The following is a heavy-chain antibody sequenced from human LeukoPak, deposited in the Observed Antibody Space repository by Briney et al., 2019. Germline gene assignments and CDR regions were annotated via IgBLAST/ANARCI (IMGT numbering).Heavy chain of an antibody. CDR3: ARGPNSSSWYLYFQH. V-gene: IGHV4-34*01. CDR1: GGSFSGYY. D-gene: IGHD6-13*01. CDR2: INHSGST. Sequence: SETLSLTCAVYGGSFSGYYWSWIRRLPGKGLEWIGEINHSGSTNYNPSLKSRVTISVDTSKNQFSLKLSSVTAADTAVYYCARGPNSSSWYLYFQHWGQGTLVTVSS. J-gene: IGHJ1*01.